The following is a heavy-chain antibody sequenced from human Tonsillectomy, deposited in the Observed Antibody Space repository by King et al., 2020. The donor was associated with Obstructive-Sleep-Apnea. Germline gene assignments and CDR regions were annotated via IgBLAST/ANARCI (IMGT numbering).Heavy chain of an antibody. D-gene: IGHD3-10*01. CDR2: IYYSGST. J-gene: IGHJ5*02. Sequence: QLQESGPGLVKPSQTLSLTCTVSGGSISSGGNYWSWIRQHPGKGLEWIGYIYYSGSTYYNPSLESRVTISVDTSKNQFSLKLSSVTAADTAVYYCARRGTVPVRGVIDWFDPWGQGTLVTVSS. CDR1: GGSISSGGNY. V-gene: IGHV4-31*03. CDR3: ARRGTVPVRGVIDWFDP.